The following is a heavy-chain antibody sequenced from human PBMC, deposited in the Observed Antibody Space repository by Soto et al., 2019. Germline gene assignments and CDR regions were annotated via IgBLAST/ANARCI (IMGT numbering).Heavy chain of an antibody. V-gene: IGHV1-69*06. J-gene: IGHJ5*02. D-gene: IGHD3-3*01. CDR3: ATKGGGASIDFWRANWFDP. CDR2: IIPIFGGP. CDR1: GGMFSDYT. Sequence: QVQLVQSGAVVKKPGSSVTVSCKASGGMFSDYTISWVRQAPGQGLEWMGGIIPIFGGPHYAQKFQGRVTITADKPTRAVYMELSALTSEETAVYYGATKGGGASIDFWRANWFDPWGQGTLVTVSS.